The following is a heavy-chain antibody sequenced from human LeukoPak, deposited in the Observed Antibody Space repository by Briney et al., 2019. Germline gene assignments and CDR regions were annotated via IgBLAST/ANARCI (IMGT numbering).Heavy chain of an antibody. CDR1: GFSLITSGMC. D-gene: IGHD7-27*01. Sequence: ESGPTLVNPTQTLTLTCTFSGFSLITSGMCVSWIRQPPGKALEWLALIDWDDDKYYSTSLKTRLTISKDTFKNQVVLTMTNMDPVDTATYYCARTVVKLPGDDTYYFDYWGQGILVTVSS. CDR2: IDWDDDK. V-gene: IGHV2-70*01. J-gene: IGHJ4*02. CDR3: ARTVVKLPGDDTYYFDY.